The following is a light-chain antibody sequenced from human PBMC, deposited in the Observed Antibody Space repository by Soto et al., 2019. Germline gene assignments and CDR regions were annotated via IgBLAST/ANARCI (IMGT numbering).Light chain of an antibody. CDR3: SSYAGGNTKV. V-gene: IGLV2-8*01. CDR1: SSDVGSYNY. Sequence: QSGLTQPPSTSGSPGQSVTISCTGTSSDVGSYNYVSWFQQHPGKFPKLIINEVNKRPSGVSDRFFGFKSGNTASLTVSGLQAEDEAAYYCSSYAGGNTKVFGGGTKVTVL. J-gene: IGLJ3*02. CDR2: EVN.